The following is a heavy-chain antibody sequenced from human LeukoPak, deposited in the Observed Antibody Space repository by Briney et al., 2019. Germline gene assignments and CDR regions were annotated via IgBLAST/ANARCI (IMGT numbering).Heavy chain of an antibody. CDR1: GFTFDDYA. J-gene: IGHJ3*02. CDR3: AKGYPDAFDI. D-gene: IGHD2-2*02. Sequence: GRSLRLSYAASGFTFDDYAMHWVRQAPGKGLEWVSGISWNSGSIGYADSVKGRLTISRDNAKNSLYLQMNSLRAEDTALYYCAKGYPDAFDIWGQGTMDTVSS. CDR2: ISWNSGSI. V-gene: IGHV3-9*01.